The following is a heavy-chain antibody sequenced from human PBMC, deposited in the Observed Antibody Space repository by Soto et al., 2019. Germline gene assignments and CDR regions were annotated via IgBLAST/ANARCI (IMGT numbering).Heavy chain of an antibody. CDR1: DGSIISGDYY. Sequence: SATLALTGTVSDGSIISGDYYWSWIRQPPGKGLEWIGYIYYSGSTYYNPSLKSRVTISVDTSKNQFSLKLSSVTAADTAVYYCASGFFFSGSYDYWGQGTLVTVSA. J-gene: IGHJ4*02. CDR2: IYYSGST. CDR3: ASGFFFSGSYDY. D-gene: IGHD1-26*01. V-gene: IGHV4-30-4*01.